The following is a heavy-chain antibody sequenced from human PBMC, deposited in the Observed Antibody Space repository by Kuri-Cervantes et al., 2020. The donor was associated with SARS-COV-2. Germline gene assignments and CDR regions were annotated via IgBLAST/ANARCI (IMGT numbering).Heavy chain of an antibody. CDR1: GFTFSSYA. D-gene: IGHD6-6*01. J-gene: IGHJ6*03. CDR2: ISYDGSNK. Sequence: GESLKISCAASGFTFSSYAMHWVRQAPGKGLEWVAVISYDGSNKYYADSVKGRFTISRDNAKNSLYLQMNSLRAEDTAVYYCARGPPYSSSSYYYYYMDVWGKGTTVTVS. CDR3: ARGPPYSSSSYYYYYMDV. V-gene: IGHV3-30-3*01.